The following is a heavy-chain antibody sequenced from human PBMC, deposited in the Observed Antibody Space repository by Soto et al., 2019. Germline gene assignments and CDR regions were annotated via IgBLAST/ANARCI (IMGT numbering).Heavy chain of an antibody. CDR1: GGTFSSYA. CDR3: ARDGYCGGDCRWFDP. D-gene: IGHD2-21*02. V-gene: IGHV1-69*13. CDR2: IIPIFGTA. Sequence: VASVKVSCKASGGTFSSYAISWVRQAPGQGLEWMGGIIPIFGTANYAQKFQGRVTITADESTSTAYMELSSLRSEDTAVYYCARDGYCGGDCRWFDPWGQGTLVTVSS. J-gene: IGHJ5*02.